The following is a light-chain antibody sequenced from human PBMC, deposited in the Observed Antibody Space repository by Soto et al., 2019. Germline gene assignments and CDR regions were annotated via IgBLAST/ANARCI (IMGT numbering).Light chain of an antibody. CDR3: QQRSNWPCIT. CDR1: QSVSSY. J-gene: IGKJ5*01. Sequence: IVLPQSPETLSLSPGERATLSCRASQSVSSYLAWYQQKPGQAPRLLISGASTRATGIPVRFSGSGSGTDFTLTISSLEPEDFAVYYCQQRSNWPCITFGQGTRLE. V-gene: IGKV3-11*01. CDR2: GAS.